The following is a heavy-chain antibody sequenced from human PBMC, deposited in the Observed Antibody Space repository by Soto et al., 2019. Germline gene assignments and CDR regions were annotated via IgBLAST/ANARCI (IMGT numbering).Heavy chain of an antibody. J-gene: IGHJ3*02. V-gene: IGHV3-30*04. CDR1: GFTFRSYA. CDR2: ISYDGSNK. CDR3: ARADQGIGAFDI. D-gene: IGHD2-2*01. Sequence: GGSLRLSCAASGFTFRSYAMHWVRQAPGKGLEWVVVISYDGSNKYYEDAVKGRFNISIDHSKNTLYLQMNSLRAEDTAVYYCARADQGIGAFDIWGQGTLVTVSS.